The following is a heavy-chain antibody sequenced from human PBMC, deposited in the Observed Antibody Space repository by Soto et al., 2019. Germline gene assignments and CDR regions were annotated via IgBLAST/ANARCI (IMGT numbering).Heavy chain of an antibody. J-gene: IGHJ4*02. CDR3: ARDPMYSSSWYLGY. CDR1: GYSFTNYG. D-gene: IGHD6-13*01. Sequence: XSVKGSCKAAGYSFTNYGISWVRQAPGQGLEWMGWISAYNGNTNYAQKLQGRVTMTTDTSTSTAYMELRSLRSDDTAVYYCARDPMYSSSWYLGYWGQGTLVTVSS. CDR2: ISAYNGNT. V-gene: IGHV1-18*04.